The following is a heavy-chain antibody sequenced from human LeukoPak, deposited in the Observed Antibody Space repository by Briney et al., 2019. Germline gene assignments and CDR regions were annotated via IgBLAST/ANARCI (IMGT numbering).Heavy chain of an antibody. V-gene: IGHV3-53*01. D-gene: IGHD4-17*01. J-gene: IGHJ4*02. CDR2: MFPDGRT. Sequence: GGSLRLSCAVSGFSVNDNYMSGVRQAPGKGLQWVSVMFPDGRTYYADSVKGRFTISRDLARNTLLLQMHSLRADDTAVHYCARTNPVYGDYDYWGQGTLVTVSS. CDR3: ARTNPVYGDYDY. CDR1: GFSVNDNY.